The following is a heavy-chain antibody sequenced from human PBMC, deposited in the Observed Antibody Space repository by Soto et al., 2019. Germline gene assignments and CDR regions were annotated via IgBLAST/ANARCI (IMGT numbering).Heavy chain of an antibody. CDR1: GFTFSDYY. V-gene: IGHV3-11*01. CDR3: AEYYDPQGYIDV. Sequence: PGGSLRLSCAASGFTFSDYYMIWIRQAPGKGLEWVSYISSSGSTIYYADSVKGRFTISRDNAKNSLYLQMNSLRAEDTAVYYCAEYYDPQGYIDVWGKGTTVTVSS. D-gene: IGHD3-3*01. J-gene: IGHJ6*03. CDR2: ISSSGSTI.